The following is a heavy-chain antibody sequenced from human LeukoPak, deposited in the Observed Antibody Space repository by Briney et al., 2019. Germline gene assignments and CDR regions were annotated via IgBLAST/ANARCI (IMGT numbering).Heavy chain of an antibody. CDR1: GFIFRSYE. CDR2: ISNSGDSI. J-gene: IGHJ4*02. V-gene: IGHV3-48*03. D-gene: IGHD3-16*02. CDR3: ARSEARFMLS. Sequence: GGSLRLSCAASGFIFRSYEMNWVRQPPGKGLEWVSFISNSGDSIYYADSVKGRFSISRDNAKNSLFLQMNSLRAEGTAVYYCARSEARFMLSWGQGTLVTVSS.